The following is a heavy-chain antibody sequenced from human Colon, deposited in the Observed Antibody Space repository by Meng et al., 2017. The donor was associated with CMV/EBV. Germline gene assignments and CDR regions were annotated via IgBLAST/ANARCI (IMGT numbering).Heavy chain of an antibody. J-gene: IGHJ5*02. Sequence: GESLKISCAASGFTFSSFWMYWVRQGAGKGLEWVSRVKDDGTGTDYADSVKGRCTVSRDNAKETVYLQMNSLRVEDTAIYYCARGSDGLVSDKGWFDPWGQGTEVTVSS. D-gene: IGHD2-2*01. CDR3: ARGSDGLVSDKGWFDP. CDR2: VKDDGTGT. CDR1: GFTFSSFW. V-gene: IGHV3-74*01.